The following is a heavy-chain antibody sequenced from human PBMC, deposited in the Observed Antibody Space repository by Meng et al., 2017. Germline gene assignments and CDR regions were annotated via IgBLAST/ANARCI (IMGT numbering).Heavy chain of an antibody. CDR2: ICFDGSNK. CDR1: GFTFSSYG. V-gene: IGHV3-30*19. Sequence: GESLKISCAASGFTFSSYGMHWVRQAPGKGLEWVAVICFDGSNKYYADSVKGRFTISRDNSKNTLYLQMNSLRAEDTAVYYCTRDHGGGDYDWFDPWGQGTLVTVSS. J-gene: IGHJ5*02. D-gene: IGHD2-21*02. CDR3: TRDHGGGDYDWFDP.